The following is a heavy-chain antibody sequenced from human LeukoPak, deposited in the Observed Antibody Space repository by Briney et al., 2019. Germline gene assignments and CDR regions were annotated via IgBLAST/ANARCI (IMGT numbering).Heavy chain of an antibody. V-gene: IGHV3-7*01. CDR1: GFTFSNYW. Sequence: GGSLRLSCAASGFTFSNYWMSWVRQTPGKGLEWVANIKHDGSDKYYLDSVKGRFTLSRDNAKNSLYLQMNNLRPEDTAVYYCAKSGKILGYWGQGTLVTVSS. D-gene: IGHD2-2*03. CDR3: AKSGKILGY. CDR2: IKHDGSDK. J-gene: IGHJ4*02.